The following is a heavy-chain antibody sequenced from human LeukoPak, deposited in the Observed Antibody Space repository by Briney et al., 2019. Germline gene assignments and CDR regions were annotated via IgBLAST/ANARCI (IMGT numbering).Heavy chain of an antibody. CDR2: IYPSGNT. Sequence: KPSETLSLTCSVSGGSISSYFWSWIRQPAGKGLEWIGRIYPSGNTNNNPSLKSRVTMSVDTSKNQFSLELTSVAAADTAIYYCARDVGSSGGYYGMDLWGQGTTVTVSS. J-gene: IGHJ6*02. CDR3: ARDVGSSGGYYGMDL. V-gene: IGHV4-4*07. D-gene: IGHD6-6*01. CDR1: GGSISSYF.